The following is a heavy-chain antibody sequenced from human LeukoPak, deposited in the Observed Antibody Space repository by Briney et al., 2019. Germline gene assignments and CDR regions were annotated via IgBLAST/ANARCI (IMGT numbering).Heavy chain of an antibody. J-gene: IGHJ4*02. V-gene: IGHV3-30-3*01. Sequence: GGSLGLSCATSGFTFSNYAMHWDSQAPGKGLEWVAVISNDGNNKHYADSVKGRFTISRDNSKDTLYLQMNSLRAEDTAVYYCGRVAPGGRHIDYWGQGTLVTVSS. CDR2: ISNDGNNK. CDR3: GRVAPGGRHIDY. D-gene: IGHD2-15*01. CDR1: GFTFSNYA.